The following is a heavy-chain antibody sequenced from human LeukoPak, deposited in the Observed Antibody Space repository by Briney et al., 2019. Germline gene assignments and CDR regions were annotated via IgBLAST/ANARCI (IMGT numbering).Heavy chain of an antibody. CDR1: GFIFSSYS. D-gene: IGHD3-22*01. Sequence: GGFLRLSCAASGFIFSSYSMSWVRQAPGKGLDWVSAIDSTGDYTYHADSVKGRLTISRDNSKNTLYLQMDSLRAEDTAIYYCAKGSSGGRPYYFDYWGQGTLVTVSS. CDR3: AKGSSGGRPYYFDY. V-gene: IGHV3-23*01. CDR2: IDSTGDYT. J-gene: IGHJ4*02.